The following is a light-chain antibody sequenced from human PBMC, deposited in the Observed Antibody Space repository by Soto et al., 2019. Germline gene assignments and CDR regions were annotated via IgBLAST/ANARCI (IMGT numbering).Light chain of an antibody. V-gene: IGKV1-9*01. CDR2: AVS. J-gene: IGKJ3*01. CDR3: QQPNSYPPFT. CDR1: QAIPSY. Sequence: DIQLTQSPSFLSASVGDSVTITCRASQAIPSYITWYQQQPGKAPKLLIYAVSTLQSGVPSRFSGRGFGTEFTLTISSLQPEDFATYCCQQPNSYPPFTFGPGTKVDIK.